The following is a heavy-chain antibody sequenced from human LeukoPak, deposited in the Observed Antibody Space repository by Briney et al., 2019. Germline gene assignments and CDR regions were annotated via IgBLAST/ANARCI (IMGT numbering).Heavy chain of an antibody. V-gene: IGHV3-66*01. J-gene: IGHJ4*02. CDR1: GFTVSSNY. CDR3: AKEALRGAYDY. Sequence: GGSLRLSCAASGFTVSSNYMSWVRQAPGKGLEWVSVIYSGGSTYYADSVKGRFTISRDNSKNTLYLQMNSLRAEDTAVYYCAKEALRGAYDYWGQGTLVTVSS. D-gene: IGHD4/OR15-4a*01. CDR2: IYSGGST.